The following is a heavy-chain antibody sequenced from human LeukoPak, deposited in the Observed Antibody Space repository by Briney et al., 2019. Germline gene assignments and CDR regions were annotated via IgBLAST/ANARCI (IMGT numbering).Heavy chain of an antibody. CDR1: GFTFSMSA. CDR2: ISFDGGKK. J-gene: IGHJ4*02. Sequence: GGSLRLSCATSGFTFSMSAMHWVRLAPGKGLDWVAVISFDGGKKFYADSVKGRFSISRDNSKTTLYLQMNSLGLDDTAVYFCARGRAGIAAAGFDYWGQGTLVTVSS. D-gene: IGHD6-13*01. CDR3: ARGRAGIAAAGFDY. V-gene: IGHV3-30-3*01.